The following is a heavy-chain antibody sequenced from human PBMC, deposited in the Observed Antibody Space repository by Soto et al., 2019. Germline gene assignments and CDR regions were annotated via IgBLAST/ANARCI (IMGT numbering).Heavy chain of an antibody. D-gene: IGHD3-22*01. Sequence: GESLKISCQGSGYSFTSYWIGWVRQMPGKGLEWMGIIYPGDSDTRYSPSFQGQVTISADKSISTAYLQWSSLKASDTAMYYCARFRTPHTYDSSGYYPAHFDYWGQGTLVTVSS. CDR1: GYSFTSYW. CDR3: ARFRTPHTYDSSGYYPAHFDY. V-gene: IGHV5-51*01. CDR2: IYPGDSDT. J-gene: IGHJ4*02.